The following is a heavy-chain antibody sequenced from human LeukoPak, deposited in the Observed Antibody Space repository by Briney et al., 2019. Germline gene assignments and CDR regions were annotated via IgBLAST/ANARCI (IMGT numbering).Heavy chain of an antibody. V-gene: IGHV4-34*01. CDR1: GGSFSGYY. D-gene: IGHD2-15*01. CDR3: AARPGYCSGGSCGLGV. Sequence: SETLSLTCAVYGGSFSGYYWSWIRQPPGKGLEWIGEINHSGSTNYNPSLKSRVTISVDTFKNQFSLKLSSVTAADTAVYYCAARPGYCSGGSCGLGVWGQGTTVTVSS. J-gene: IGHJ6*02. CDR2: INHSGST.